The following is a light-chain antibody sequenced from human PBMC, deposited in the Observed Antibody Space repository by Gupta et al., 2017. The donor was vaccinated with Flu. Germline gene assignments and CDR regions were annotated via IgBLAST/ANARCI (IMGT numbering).Light chain of an antibody. CDR2: EFS. Sequence: IAISCTGSSSDIGGFDYVSWYQPHPGKAPNLMIFEFSNRPSGVSDSFSGSKSGNTASVTITGLQAEDEADYYCSSYTNTNTLVVFGGGTKLTVL. J-gene: IGLJ2*01. CDR3: SSYTNTNTLVV. CDR1: SSDIGGFDY. V-gene: IGLV2-14*01.